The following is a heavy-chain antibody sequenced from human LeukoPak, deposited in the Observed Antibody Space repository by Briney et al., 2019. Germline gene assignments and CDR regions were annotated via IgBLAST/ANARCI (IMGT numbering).Heavy chain of an antibody. V-gene: IGHV1-69*05. D-gene: IGHD2-2*01. Sequence: SVTVSCKASGGTFSSYAISWVRQAPGQGLEWMGGIIPIFGTANYAQKFQGRVTITTDESTSTAYMELSSLRSEDTAVYYCARSAVGVVPAPQAWFDPWGQGTLVTVSS. CDR3: ARSAVGVVPAPQAWFDP. J-gene: IGHJ5*02. CDR1: GGTFSSYA. CDR2: IIPIFGTA.